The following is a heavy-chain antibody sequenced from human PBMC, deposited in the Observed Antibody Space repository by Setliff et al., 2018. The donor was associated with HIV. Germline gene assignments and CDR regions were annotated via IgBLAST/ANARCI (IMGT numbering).Heavy chain of an antibody. CDR1: GFIFTNYY. CDR3: AKGQGPVDY. Sequence: ASVKVSCKASGFIFTNYYIHWVRQAPGQGLEWMGRISPNSGGTQFAQKFQGRVALTRDTSITTAYMELSGLRSDDTAVYYCAKGQGPVDYWGQGTRVTVSS. CDR2: ISPNSGGT. V-gene: IGHV1-2*06. J-gene: IGHJ4*02.